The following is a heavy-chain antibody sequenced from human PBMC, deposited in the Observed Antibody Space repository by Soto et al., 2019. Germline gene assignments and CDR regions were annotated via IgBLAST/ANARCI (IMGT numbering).Heavy chain of an antibody. CDR1: GFSFRRYG. CDR3: ARDQTQGGGWFMPGDY. D-gene: IGHD6-19*01. CDR2: ISYDGSQK. V-gene: IGHV3-30*03. J-gene: IGHJ4*02. Sequence: QVQLVESGGGVVQSGRSLRLSCAASGFSFRRYGMDWVRQAPGKGLEWVAIISYDGSQKNYADSVKGRFTISRDNSKNTLYLQMTSLRVEDTGVYYCARDQTQGGGWFMPGDYWGQGTLVTVSS.